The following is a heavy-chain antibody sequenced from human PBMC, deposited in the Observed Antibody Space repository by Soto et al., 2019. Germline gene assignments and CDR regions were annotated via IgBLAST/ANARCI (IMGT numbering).Heavy chain of an antibody. J-gene: IGHJ4*02. CDR1: GGSISRSVYY. CDR2: IDYSGAT. V-gene: IGHV4-39*02. D-gene: IGHD6-6*01. Sequence: PSETLSLTCTVSGGSISRSVYYWGWIRQPPGRGLEWIGIIDYSGATYYNPSLKSRLTMSVDTSKNHFSLNLNSMTAADTAVYYCARRTGSSTYYFDYWGQGTLVTVSS. CDR3: ARRTGSSTYYFDY.